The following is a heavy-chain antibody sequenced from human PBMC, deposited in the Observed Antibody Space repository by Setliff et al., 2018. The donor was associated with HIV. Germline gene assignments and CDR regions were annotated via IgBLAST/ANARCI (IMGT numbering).Heavy chain of an antibody. V-gene: IGHV3-7*01. CDR3: AKDAGSYSYVHEYFQH. Sequence: PGGSLRLSCAGSGFTISDYWMSWVRQAPGKGLEWVANIKQDGRERYNADSVKGRFTISRDNSKNTLYLQMNSLRAEDTAVYYCAKDAGSYSYVHEYFQHWGQGTLVTVSS. CDR2: IKQDGRER. D-gene: IGHD5-18*01. J-gene: IGHJ1*01. CDR1: GFTISDYW.